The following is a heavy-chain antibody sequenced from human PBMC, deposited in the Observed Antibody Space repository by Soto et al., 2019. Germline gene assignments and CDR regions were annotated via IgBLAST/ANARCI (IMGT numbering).Heavy chain of an antibody. CDR1: GTSIRHDNFY. D-gene: IGHD3-9*01. CDR3: ARALDGVGTGRAAFAV. CDR2: ISYGGIT. J-gene: IGHJ3*01. V-gene: IGHV4-30-4*08. Sequence: QVRLQESVQGLVRPSQTLSLICTVSGTSIRHDNFYWSFLRQRPGTGLEWLGSISYGGITSYNPSLASRLFMFVDPANNKFPLNLKSVTVAATAMYYCARALDGVGTGRAAFAVWTPGTLVSVSS.